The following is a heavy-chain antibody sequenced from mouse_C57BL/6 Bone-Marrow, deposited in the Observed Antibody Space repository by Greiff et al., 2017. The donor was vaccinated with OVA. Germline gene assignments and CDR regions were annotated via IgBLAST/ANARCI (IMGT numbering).Heavy chain of an antibody. J-gene: IGHJ3*01. D-gene: IGHD1-1*01. CDR1: GYTFTSYD. V-gene: IGHV1-85*01. CDR3: ARKGGYYWFAY. CDR2: IYPRDGST. Sequence: VQLQQSGPELVKPGASVKLSCKASGYTFTSYDINWVKQRPGQGLEWIGWIYPRDGSTKYNEKFKGKATLTVDTSSSTAYMELHSLTSEDSAVYFCARKGGYYWFAYWGQGTLVTVSA.